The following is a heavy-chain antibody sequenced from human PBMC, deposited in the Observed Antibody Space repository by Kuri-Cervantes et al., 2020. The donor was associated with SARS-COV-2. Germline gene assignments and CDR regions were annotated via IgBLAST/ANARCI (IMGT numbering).Heavy chain of an antibody. D-gene: IGHD3-22*01. Sequence: SVKVSCKASGGTFSSYAISWVRQAPGQGLEWMGGIIPIFGTANYAQKFQGRVTITADESTSTAYMELSSLRSEDTTVYYCAGSYYDSSGDLDYWGQGTRVTGAS. J-gene: IGHJ4*02. V-gene: IGHV1-69*13. CDR1: GGTFSSYA. CDR2: IIPIFGTA. CDR3: AGSYYDSSGDLDY.